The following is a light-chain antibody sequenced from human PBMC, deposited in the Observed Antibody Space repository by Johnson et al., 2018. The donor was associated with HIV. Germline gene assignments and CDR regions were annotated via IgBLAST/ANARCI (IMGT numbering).Light chain of an antibody. CDR1: SSNVGSSF. V-gene: IGLV1-51*01. Sequence: QSALTQPPSVSAAPGQTVTISCSGSSSNVGSSFVSWYRQVPGTAPKLLIYDNNKRPSGIPGRFSGSKSGPSATLGITGLQTGDEADYYCGTWDSSLSALFGTRTKVTVL. CDR2: DNN. CDR3: GTWDSSLSAL. J-gene: IGLJ1*01.